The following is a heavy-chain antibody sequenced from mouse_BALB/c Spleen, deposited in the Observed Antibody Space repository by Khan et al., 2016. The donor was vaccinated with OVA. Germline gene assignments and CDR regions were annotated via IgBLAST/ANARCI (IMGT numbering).Heavy chain of an antibody. V-gene: IGHV5-6*01. CDR1: GFTFSTYG. CDR2: VSTGGHYT. CDR3: ARLAYYYDSEGFAY. J-gene: IGHJ3*01. Sequence: EVQLVESGGDVVKPGGSLKLSCAPSGFTFSTYGLSWVRQPPYTSMVRVATVSTGGHYTYYPDTLKGRFSISRDNAKNTLYLQMNSLKSEDTAMFYCARLAYYYDSEGFAYWGQGTLVTVSS. D-gene: IGHD1-1*01.